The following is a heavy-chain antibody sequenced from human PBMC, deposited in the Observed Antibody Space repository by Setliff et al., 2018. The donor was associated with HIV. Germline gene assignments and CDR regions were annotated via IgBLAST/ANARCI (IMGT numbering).Heavy chain of an antibody. J-gene: IGHJ1*01. CDR3: AREKSPGAEYFPH. CDR2: IWYDGSNK. V-gene: IGHV3-33*01. CDR1: GFTFSGYG. Sequence: LSLSCAASGFTFSGYGMHWVRQAPGKGLEWVAVIWYDGSNKYYADSVKGRFTISRDNSKNTLNVQMNSLKDEDTAVYYCAREKSPGAEYFPHWGQGTLVTVSS.